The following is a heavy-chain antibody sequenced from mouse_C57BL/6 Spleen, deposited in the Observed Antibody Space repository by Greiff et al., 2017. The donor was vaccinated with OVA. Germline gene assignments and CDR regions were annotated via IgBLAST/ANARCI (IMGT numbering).Heavy chain of an antibody. CDR2: IYPGSGST. D-gene: IGHD1-1*01. Sequence: QVQLKQPGAELVKPGASVKMSCKASGYTFTSYWITWVKQRPGQGLEWIGDIYPGSGSTNYNEKFKSKATLTVDTSSSTAYMQLSSLTSADSAVYCCARGANDGSSYEEWYSEVWGTGTTVTVSS. CDR3: ARGANDGSSYEEWYSEV. CDR1: GYTFTSYW. J-gene: IGHJ1*03. V-gene: IGHV1-55*01.